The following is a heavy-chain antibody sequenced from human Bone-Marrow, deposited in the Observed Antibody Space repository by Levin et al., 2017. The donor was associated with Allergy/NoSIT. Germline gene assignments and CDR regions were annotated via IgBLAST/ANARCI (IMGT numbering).Heavy chain of an antibody. CDR3: ARGGWKPFEF. D-gene: IGHD1-1*01. CDR1: GGSISSPDYY. J-gene: IGHJ4*02. V-gene: IGHV4-30-4*01. CDR2: IYYTGTT. Sequence: SQTLSLTCSVSGGSISSPDYYWSWIRQSPEKGLEWIGYIYYTGTTFYNPSLKSRLLISSDTSKNQFSLRVTSVSAADTAVYYCARGGWKPFEFWGQGALVTVSS.